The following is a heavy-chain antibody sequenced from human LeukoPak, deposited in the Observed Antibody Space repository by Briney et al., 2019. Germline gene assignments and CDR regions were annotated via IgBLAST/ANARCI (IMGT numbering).Heavy chain of an antibody. J-gene: IGHJ5*02. D-gene: IGHD3-10*01. CDR2: IYYSGST. CDR3: ARSGHYYGSGSYYT. Sequence: PSETLSLTCTVSGGSISSYYWSWIRQPPGKGLEWIGYIYYSGSTNYNPSLKSRVTISVDTSKNQFSLKLSSVTAADTAVYYCARSGHYYGSGSYYTWGQGTLVTVSS. V-gene: IGHV4-59*01. CDR1: GGSISSYY.